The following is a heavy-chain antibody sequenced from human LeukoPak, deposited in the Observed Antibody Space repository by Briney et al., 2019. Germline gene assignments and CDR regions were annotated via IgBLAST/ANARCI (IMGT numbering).Heavy chain of an antibody. Sequence: RPSETLSLTCTVSGYSISSGYYWGWIRQPPGKGLEWIGSIYHSGSTYYNPSLKSRVTISVDTSKNQFSLKLSSVTAADTAVYYCARDCSSSWPHYYYYYMDVWGKGTTVTVSS. V-gene: IGHV4-38-2*02. CDR3: ARDCSSSWPHYYYYYMDV. CDR1: GYSISSGYY. J-gene: IGHJ6*03. CDR2: IYHSGST. D-gene: IGHD6-13*01.